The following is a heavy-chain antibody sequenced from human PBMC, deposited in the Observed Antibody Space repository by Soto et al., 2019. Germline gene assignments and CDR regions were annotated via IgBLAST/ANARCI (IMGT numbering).Heavy chain of an antibody. V-gene: IGHV4-30-2*01. CDR1: GGSISSGGYS. Sequence: LSLTCTVSGGSISSGGYSWSWIRQPPGKGLEWIGYIYHSGSTYYNPSLKSRVTISVDRSKNQFSLKLSSVTAADTAVYYCARGSRYYYYYGMDVWGQGTTVTVSS. CDR2: IYHSGST. CDR3: ARGSRYYYYYGMDV. J-gene: IGHJ6*02.